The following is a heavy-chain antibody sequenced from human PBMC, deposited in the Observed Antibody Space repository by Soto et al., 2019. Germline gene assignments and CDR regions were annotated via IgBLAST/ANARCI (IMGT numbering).Heavy chain of an antibody. CDR1: GYTFTSYG. CDR3: ARGPPHYYDSSGSTVEV. CDR2: LSAYTGNT. Sequence: ASVKVSCKASGYTFTSYGISWVRQAPGQGLEWMGWLSAYTGNTNYAQELQGRVTMTTDTSTSTAYMELRSLRSDDTAVYYCARGPPHYYDSSGSTVEVWGQGTTVTVSS. J-gene: IGHJ6*02. D-gene: IGHD3-22*01. V-gene: IGHV1-18*04.